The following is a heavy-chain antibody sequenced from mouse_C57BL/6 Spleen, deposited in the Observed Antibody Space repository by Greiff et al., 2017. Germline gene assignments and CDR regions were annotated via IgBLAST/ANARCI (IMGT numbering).Heavy chain of an antibody. J-gene: IGHJ2*01. CDR2: IYPRSGNT. D-gene: IGHD1-2*01. Sequence: VQLVESGAELARPGASVKLSCKASGYTFTSYGISWVKQRTGQGLEWIGEIYPRSGNTYYNEKFKGKATLTADKSSSTAYMELRSLTSEDSAVYFCARAHYDGGRGDYWGQGTTLTVSS. CDR3: ARAHYDGGRGDY. CDR1: GYTFTSYG. V-gene: IGHV1-81*01.